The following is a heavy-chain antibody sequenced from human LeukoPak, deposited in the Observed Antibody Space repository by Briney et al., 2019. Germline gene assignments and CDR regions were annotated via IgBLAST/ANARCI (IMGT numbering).Heavy chain of an antibody. J-gene: IGHJ4*02. D-gene: IGHD5-12*01. V-gene: IGHV3-23*01. CDR3: VKVSALGSSGYVGEYYFDY. CDR2: ISGSGGST. Sequence: PGGSLRLSCAASGFTFSSYAMSWVRQAPGKGLEWVSAISGSGGSTYYADSVKGRFTISRDNSKNTLYLQMNSLRAEDTAVYYCVKVSALGSSGYVGEYYFDYWGQGTLVTVSS. CDR1: GFTFSSYA.